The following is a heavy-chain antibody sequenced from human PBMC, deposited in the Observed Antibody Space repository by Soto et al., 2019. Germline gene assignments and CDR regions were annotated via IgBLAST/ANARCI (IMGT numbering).Heavy chain of an antibody. Sequence: QVQLVESGGGLVKPGGSLRLSCAAFGFTFNDYYMSWVRQAPGKGLEWVSYISGSGPYTKYADSVKGRFTISRDNAKNSLYLQMSSLRVEDTAVYYCARVPVSMVRGYGMDVWGQGTTVTVSS. D-gene: IGHD3-10*01. J-gene: IGHJ6*02. CDR2: ISGSGPYT. V-gene: IGHV3-11*06. CDR3: ARVPVSMVRGYGMDV. CDR1: GFTFNDYY.